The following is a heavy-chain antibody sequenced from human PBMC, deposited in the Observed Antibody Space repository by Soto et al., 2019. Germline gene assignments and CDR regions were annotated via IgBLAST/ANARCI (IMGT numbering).Heavy chain of an antibody. CDR3: ARYTYDYARSDYYYGLDV. D-gene: IGHD5-18*01. CDR1: GGSISVGGYY. Sequence: KTSETLSLTCTVSGGSISVGGYYWTWIRQHPGKGLEWIGYIYYSGSTYYNPSLKSRLTISLDKSQNQFSLNLSSVTAADTAVYYCARYTYDYARSDYYYGLDVWGQGTTVTVSS. J-gene: IGHJ6*02. CDR2: IYYSGST. V-gene: IGHV4-31*03.